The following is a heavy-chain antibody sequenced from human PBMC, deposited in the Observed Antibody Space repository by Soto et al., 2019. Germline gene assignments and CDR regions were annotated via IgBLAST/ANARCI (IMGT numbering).Heavy chain of an antibody. CDR2: ISYDGSNK. CDR1: GFTFSSYG. CDR3: AKDLRAVRGVIDY. V-gene: IGHV3-30*18. J-gene: IGHJ4*02. D-gene: IGHD3-10*01. Sequence: PGGSLRLSCAASGFTFSSYGMHWVRQAPGKGLEWVAVISYDGSNKYYADSVKGRFTISRDNSKNTLYLQMNSLRAEDTAVYYCAKDLRAVRGVIDYWGQGTLVTVSS.